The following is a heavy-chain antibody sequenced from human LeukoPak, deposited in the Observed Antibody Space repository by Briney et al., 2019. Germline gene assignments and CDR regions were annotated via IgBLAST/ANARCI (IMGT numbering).Heavy chain of an antibody. CDR2: ISSSSSTI. V-gene: IGHV3-48*01. D-gene: IGHD6-19*01. J-gene: IGHJ4*02. CDR3: ARDQEQWLGGYFDY. CDR1: GFTFSSYS. Sequence: QPGGSLRLSCAASGFTFSSYSMNWVRQAPGKGLAWVSYISSSSSTIYYADSVKGRFTISRDNAKNSLYLQMNSLRAEDTAVYYCARDQEQWLGGYFDYWGQGTLVTVSS.